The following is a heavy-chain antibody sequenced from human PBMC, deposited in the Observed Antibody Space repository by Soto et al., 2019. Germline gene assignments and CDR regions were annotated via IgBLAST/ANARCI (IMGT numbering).Heavy chain of an antibody. V-gene: IGHV4-4*02. D-gene: IGHD1-26*01. Sequence: QVQLQESGPGLVKPSETLSLTCAVSGGSITSNWWSWVRQPPGKGLEWIGEMHHSGRANYNPSLRNLVTIAVDKSKNQFSLKLTSVTAADTALYYCVRNDYYRFDPWGQGTLVTVSS. CDR3: VRNDYYRFDP. J-gene: IGHJ5*02. CDR2: MHHSGRA. CDR1: GGSITSNW.